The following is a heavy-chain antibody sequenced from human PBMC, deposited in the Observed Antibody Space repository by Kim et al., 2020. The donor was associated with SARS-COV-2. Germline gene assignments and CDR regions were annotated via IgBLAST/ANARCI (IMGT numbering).Heavy chain of an antibody. J-gene: IGHJ3*02. D-gene: IGHD6-13*01. V-gene: IGHV3-9*01. CDR2: ISCDSGRI. CDR3: AKDNGYWSSWFAFEI. Sequence: GGSLRLSCAASGFTFDDFAMHWVRQAPGKGLEWVSVISCDSGRIGYADSVKGRFTISRDNSKNSLYLQMNSLRAEDTALYFCAKDNGYWSSWFAFEIWGQGTTRTVSS. CDR1: GFTFDDFA.